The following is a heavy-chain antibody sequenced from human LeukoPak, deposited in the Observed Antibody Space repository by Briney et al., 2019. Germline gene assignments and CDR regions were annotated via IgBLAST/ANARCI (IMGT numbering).Heavy chain of an antibody. CDR3: AKTYYYDSSNYGMDV. CDR1: GGSISSGGYY. J-gene: IGHJ6*02. D-gene: IGHD3-22*01. CDR2: IYTSGST. Sequence: SETLSLTCTVSGGSISSGGYYWSWIRQPPGKGLEWIGRIYTSGSTYYNPSLNSRVTISVDTSKNQFSLKLSSVTAADTAVYYGAKTYYYDSSNYGMDVWGQGTTVTVSS. V-gene: IGHV4-61*02.